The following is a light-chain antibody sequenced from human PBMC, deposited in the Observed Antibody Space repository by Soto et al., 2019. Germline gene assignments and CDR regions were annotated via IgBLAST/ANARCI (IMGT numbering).Light chain of an antibody. CDR1: QSIRSW. Sequence: DIQMTQSPSTLSASVGDRVTITCRASQSIRSWLAWYQQKPGKAPKLLIYDASSLESGVPSRFSGSGSGTEFTLTISSLQPDDFATYYCQQYNGLITFGQGTRLETK. J-gene: IGKJ5*01. CDR3: QQYNGLIT. V-gene: IGKV1-5*01. CDR2: DAS.